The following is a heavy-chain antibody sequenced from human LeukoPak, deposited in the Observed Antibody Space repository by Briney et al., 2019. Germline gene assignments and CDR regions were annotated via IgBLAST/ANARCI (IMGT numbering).Heavy chain of an antibody. CDR1: GYTFTGYY. D-gene: IGHD2-8*01. J-gene: IGHJ4*02. CDR3: ASAPKGRYCTNGVCYG. CDR2: INPNSGGT. V-gene: IGHV1-2*02. Sequence: ASVKVSCKASGYTFTGYYMHWVRQAPGQGLEWMGWINPNSGGTNYAQKFQGRVTMTRDTAISTAYMELSALSSDDTAVYYCASAPKGRYCTNGVCYGWGQGTLVTVSS.